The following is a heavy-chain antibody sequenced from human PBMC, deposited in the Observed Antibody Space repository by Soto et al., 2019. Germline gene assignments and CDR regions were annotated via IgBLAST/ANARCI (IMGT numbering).Heavy chain of an antibody. Sequence: EVQLVESGGGLVQPGGSLRLSCAASGFTFSSYSMNWVRQAPGKGLEWVSYISSSSSTIYYADSVKGRFTISRDNAKNKLYLQKNSLRDDDTAVYYCARELVIPYYYYGMDVWGQGTTVTVSS. D-gene: IGHD3-9*01. CDR3: ARELVIPYYYYGMDV. CDR2: ISSSSSTI. V-gene: IGHV3-48*02. CDR1: GFTFSSYS. J-gene: IGHJ6*02.